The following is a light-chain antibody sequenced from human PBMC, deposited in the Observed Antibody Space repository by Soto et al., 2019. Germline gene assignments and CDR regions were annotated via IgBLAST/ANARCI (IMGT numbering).Light chain of an antibody. J-gene: IGLJ2*01. V-gene: IGLV6-57*01. CDR2: EDK. CDR3: QSYDSTHVV. Sequence: NFMLIQPHSVSESPGKTVVISCTRSSGSISSNYVQWYQQRPGTLPTTVIYEDKQRPSGVPDRFSGSIDRSSNSASLSISGLRTEDEADYYCQSYDSTHVVFGGGTMLTVL. CDR1: SGSISSNY.